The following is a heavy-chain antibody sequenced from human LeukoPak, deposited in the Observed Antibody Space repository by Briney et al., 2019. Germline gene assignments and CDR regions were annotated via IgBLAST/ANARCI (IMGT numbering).Heavy chain of an antibody. V-gene: IGHV3-33*06. CDR3: AKEYSSGWYRGCYFDY. Sequence: GGSLRLSCAAYGFTFSSYGMHWGRQDAGKGMERGGVILYDGSNQYYSYSVKGRFTIYRDNSKNTLYLQMNSLRAEDTAVYYCAKEYSSGWYRGCYFDYWGQGTLVTVSS. CDR2: ILYDGSNQ. CDR1: GFTFSSYG. J-gene: IGHJ4*02. D-gene: IGHD6-19*01.